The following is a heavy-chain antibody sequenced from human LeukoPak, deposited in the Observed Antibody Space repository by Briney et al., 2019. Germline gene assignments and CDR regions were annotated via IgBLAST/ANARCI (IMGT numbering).Heavy chain of an antibody. Sequence: SETLSLTCTVSGGSISNDNYYWGWIRQPPGKGLEWIGSIYYSGSTYYNPSLKSRVTISVDTSKNQFSLKLSSVTAADTAVYYCAREPISSGIMYFDYWGQGTLVTVSS. J-gene: IGHJ4*02. CDR2: IYYSGST. V-gene: IGHV4-39*07. D-gene: IGHD3-9*01. CDR3: AREPISSGIMYFDY. CDR1: GGSISNDNYY.